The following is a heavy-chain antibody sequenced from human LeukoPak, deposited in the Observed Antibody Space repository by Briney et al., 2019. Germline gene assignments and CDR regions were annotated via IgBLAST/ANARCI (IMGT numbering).Heavy chain of an antibody. CDR3: ARGLSDCTSSSCPYDAFDV. V-gene: IGHV3-66*02. D-gene: IGHD2-2*01. CDR1: EFTVSNMY. J-gene: IGHJ3*01. CDR2: IYSGGKT. Sequence: GGSLRLSCAASEFTVSNMYMNWVRQAPGKGREGGTVIYSGGKTYYPDSVKGRFTISRDNSKNTLYLQMNSLRAEDTAVYYCARGLSDCTSSSCPYDAFDVWGHGTMVTVSS.